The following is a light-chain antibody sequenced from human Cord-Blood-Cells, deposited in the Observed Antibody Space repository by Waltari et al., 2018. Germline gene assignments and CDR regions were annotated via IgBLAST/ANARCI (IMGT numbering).Light chain of an antibody. CDR3: QSYDSSTWV. J-gene: IGLJ3*02. CDR1: SGSIASHY. Sequence: NFMLTQPHSVSESPGKTVTISCTRSSGSIASHYVQWYQQRPGSAPTTVSYEDNQRPSGVPDRFSGSIDSSSNSASLTIAGLKTEDEADYYCQSYDSSTWVFGGGTKLTVL. CDR2: EDN. V-gene: IGLV6-57*03.